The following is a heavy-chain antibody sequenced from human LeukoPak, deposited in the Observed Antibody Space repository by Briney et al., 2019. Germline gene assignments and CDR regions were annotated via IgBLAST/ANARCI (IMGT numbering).Heavy chain of an antibody. CDR1: GFTFSRSD. Sequence: GGSLRLSCEASGFTFSRSDMIWVRQAPGKGLEWISIISASGGATFYADSVRGRFTICRDNSDNILYLQLNSLRAEDTALYHCVKKGNSWSPRFDPWGQGTLVTVSS. CDR2: ISASGGAT. D-gene: IGHD6-13*01. V-gene: IGHV3-23*01. CDR3: VKKGNSWSPRFDP. J-gene: IGHJ5*02.